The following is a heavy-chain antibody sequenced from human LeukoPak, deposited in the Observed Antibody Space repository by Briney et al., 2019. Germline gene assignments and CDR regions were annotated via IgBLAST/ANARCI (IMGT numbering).Heavy chain of an antibody. V-gene: IGHV4-34*01. CDR2: INHSGST. Sequence: SETLSLTCAVYGGSFSGYYWSWIRQPPGKGLEWIGEINHSGSTNYNPSLKSRVTISVDTSKNQFSLKLSSVTAADTAVYYCARRGLRGVMLYSDYWGQGTLVTVSS. CDR1: GGSFSGYY. D-gene: IGHD3-10*01. J-gene: IGHJ4*02. CDR3: ARRGLRGVMLYSDY.